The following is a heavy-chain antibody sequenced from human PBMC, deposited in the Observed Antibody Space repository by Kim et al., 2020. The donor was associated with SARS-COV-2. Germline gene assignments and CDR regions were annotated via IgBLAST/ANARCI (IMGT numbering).Heavy chain of an antibody. CDR2: IGTAGDT. CDR3: ARGYSSSWYWALDI. CDR1: GFTFSSYD. J-gene: IGHJ3*02. Sequence: GGSLRLSCAASGFTFSSYDMHWVRQATGKGLEWVSTIGTAGDTYYPVSVKGRFTISRENAKNSLYLHMYSLRAGDTAVYYCARGYSSSWYWALDIWGQG. D-gene: IGHD6-13*01. V-gene: IGHV3-13*01.